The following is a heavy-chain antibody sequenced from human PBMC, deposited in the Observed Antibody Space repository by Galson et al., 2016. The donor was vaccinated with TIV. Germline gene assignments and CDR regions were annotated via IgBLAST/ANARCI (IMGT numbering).Heavy chain of an antibody. CDR1: GFSLPSTGVG. Sequence: PALVKPTQTLTLTCTFSGFSLPSTGVGVGWIRQPPGKALEWLALIYWDDDKRYTPSLSRRIALTKDTSKNQVVLTMTNVDRVDTATYYCAHQRTMNTGNDLPSRYFGFWGQGMLVTVSA. CDR3: AHQRTMNTGNDLPSRYFGF. D-gene: IGHD3-9*01. V-gene: IGHV2-5*02. CDR2: IYWDDDK. J-gene: IGHJ4*02.